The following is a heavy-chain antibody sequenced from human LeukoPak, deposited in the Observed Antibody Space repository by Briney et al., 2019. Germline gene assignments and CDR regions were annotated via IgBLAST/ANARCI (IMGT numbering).Heavy chain of an antibody. CDR1: GGSIRSSSYY. CDR3: ARRPYTAPGDWFDP. Sequence: PSETLSLTCTVSGGSIRSSSYYWVWLRQTPGKGPEWIGSIYYGGDTYYTPPLESRVTISIDSSKNQFSLTLTSVTAADTARYYCARRPYTAPGDWFDPWGQGTLVTVSS. V-gene: IGHV4-39*01. J-gene: IGHJ5*02. CDR2: IYYGGDT. D-gene: IGHD4-11*01.